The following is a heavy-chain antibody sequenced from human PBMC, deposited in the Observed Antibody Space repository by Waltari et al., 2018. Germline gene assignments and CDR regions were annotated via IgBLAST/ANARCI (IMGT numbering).Heavy chain of an antibody. J-gene: IGHJ6*02. V-gene: IGHV1-69*08. Sequence: QVQLVQSGAEVKKPGSSVKVSCKASGGTFSSYAISWVRQAPGQGLEWMGRIIPIFGTANYAQKFQGRVTITADKSTSTAYMELSSLRSEDTAVYYCARDHVEMATIWNYYYGMDVWGQGTTVTVSS. CDR1: GGTFSSYA. D-gene: IGHD5-12*01. CDR2: IIPIFGTA. CDR3: ARDHVEMATIWNYYYGMDV.